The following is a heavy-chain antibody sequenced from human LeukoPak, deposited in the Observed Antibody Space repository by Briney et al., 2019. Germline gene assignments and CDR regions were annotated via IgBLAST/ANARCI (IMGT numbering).Heavy chain of an antibody. Sequence: VASVKVSCKASGGTFSSYAISWVRQAPGQGLEWMGGIIPIFGTANYAQKFQGRVTITADESTSTAYMELSSLRSEDTAVYYCARDNSGSYSHSFDYWGQGTLVTVSS. CDR2: IIPIFGTA. D-gene: IGHD1-26*01. V-gene: IGHV1-69*13. J-gene: IGHJ4*02. CDR1: GGTFSSYA. CDR3: ARDNSGSYSHSFDY.